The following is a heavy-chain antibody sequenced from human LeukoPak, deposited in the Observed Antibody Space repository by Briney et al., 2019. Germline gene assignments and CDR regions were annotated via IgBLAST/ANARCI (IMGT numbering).Heavy chain of an antibody. V-gene: IGHV1-46*01. Sequence: GASVKVSCKASGYIFTSYNMNWVRQAPGQGLEWMGIINPSGGSTNYAQKFQGRVTMTTDTSTSTAYMELRSLRSDDTAVYYCARDHQDSSGYYYFDYWGQGTLVTVSS. CDR2: INPSGGST. CDR3: ARDHQDSSGYYYFDY. CDR1: GYIFTSYN. D-gene: IGHD6-19*01. J-gene: IGHJ4*02.